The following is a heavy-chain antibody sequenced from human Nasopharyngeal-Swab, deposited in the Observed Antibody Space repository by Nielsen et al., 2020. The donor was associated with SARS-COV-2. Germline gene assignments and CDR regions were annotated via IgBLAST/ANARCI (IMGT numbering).Heavy chain of an antibody. D-gene: IGHD2-8*01. CDR1: GFTFSSYG. Sequence: LSLTCAASGFTFSSYGMHWVRQAPGKGLECVAVISYDGSNKYYADSVKGRFTISRDNSKNTLYLQMNSLRAEDTAVFYCAKDASVYGIPYYFDYWGQGTLVTVSS. J-gene: IGHJ4*02. V-gene: IGHV3-30*18. CDR3: AKDASVYGIPYYFDY. CDR2: ISYDGSNK.